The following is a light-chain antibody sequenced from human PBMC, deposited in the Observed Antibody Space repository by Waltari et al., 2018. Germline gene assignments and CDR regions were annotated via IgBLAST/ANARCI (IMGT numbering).Light chain of an antibody. Sequence: EIVLTQSPGTLSLSPGERATLSCRASESVTKYVAWYQHKPGQAPRLLIYGASTRVIGIPDRISGSGSGTDVTLIITRLEPEDFAMYYCQQYVSSPKTFGPGTKVEIK. V-gene: IGKV3-20*01. J-gene: IGKJ1*01. CDR3: QQYVSSPKT. CDR1: ESVTKY. CDR2: GAS.